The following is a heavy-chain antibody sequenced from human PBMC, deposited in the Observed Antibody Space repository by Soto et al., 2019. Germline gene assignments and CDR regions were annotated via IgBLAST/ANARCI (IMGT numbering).Heavy chain of an antibody. V-gene: IGHV4-59*08. CDR1: GGSISSYY. Sequence: QVQLQESGPGLVKPSETLSLTCTVSGGSISSYYWSWIRQPPGKGLELIGYIYYSGSTNYNPSLKSRVTISVDTSKNQFSLKPSSVTAADTDVYYCARRYGPGFDYWGQGTLVTVSS. D-gene: IGHD4-17*01. J-gene: IGHJ4*02. CDR2: IYYSGST. CDR3: ARRYGPGFDY.